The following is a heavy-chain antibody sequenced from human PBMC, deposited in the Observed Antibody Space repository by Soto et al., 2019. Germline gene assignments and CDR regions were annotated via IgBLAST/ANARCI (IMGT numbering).Heavy chain of an antibody. CDR2: ISGSGGST. J-gene: IGHJ4*02. D-gene: IGHD3-3*01. CDR1: GCTCISYA. CDR3: AKDLGHYDFWSGYDVFGY. V-gene: IGHV3-23*01. Sequence: TGLSKRVSCAAAGCTCISYAMSCVSQAPGKGLEWVSAISGSGGSTYYADSVKGRFTISRDNSKNTLYLQMNSLRAEDTAVYYCAKDLGHYDFWSGYDVFGYWGQGTLVTVFS.